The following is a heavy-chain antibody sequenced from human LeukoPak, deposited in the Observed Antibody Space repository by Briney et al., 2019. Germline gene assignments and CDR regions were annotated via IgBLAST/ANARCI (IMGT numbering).Heavy chain of an antibody. D-gene: IGHD3-22*01. Sequence: PGGSLRLSCTASGFTFSNFGIHWVRQAPGKGLEWVAFIRFNGISAYYADSVKGRFTISRDNSKNTLHLQMNSLRPEDTAMYYCVKAFTSSAYYPDYFDYWGQGTLVTASS. CDR3: VKAFTSSAYYPDYFDY. CDR1: GFTFSNFG. V-gene: IGHV3-30*02. CDR2: IRFNGISA. J-gene: IGHJ4*02.